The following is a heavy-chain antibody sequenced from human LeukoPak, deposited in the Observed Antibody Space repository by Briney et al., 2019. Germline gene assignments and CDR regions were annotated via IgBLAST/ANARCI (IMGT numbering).Heavy chain of an antibody. D-gene: IGHD2-2*01. CDR3: AKDLYL. Sequence: PGGSLRLSCAASGFTFSSYGMHWVRQAPGKGLEWVAVISYDGSNKYYADSVKGRFTISRDNSKNTLYLQMNSLRADDTAVYYCAKDLYLWGQGTLVTVSS. CDR2: ISYDGSNK. V-gene: IGHV3-30*18. J-gene: IGHJ4*02. CDR1: GFTFSSYG.